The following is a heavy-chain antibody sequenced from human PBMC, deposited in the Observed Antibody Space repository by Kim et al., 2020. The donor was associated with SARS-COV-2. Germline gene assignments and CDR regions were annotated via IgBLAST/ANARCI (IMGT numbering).Heavy chain of an antibody. Sequence: SRVTISVDTSKNQFSLKLSSVTAADTAVYYCAKTRGQYYYDSSGPDAFDIWGQGTMVTVSS. D-gene: IGHD3-22*01. J-gene: IGHJ3*02. V-gene: IGHV4-61*06. CDR3: AKTRGQYYYDSSGPDAFDI.